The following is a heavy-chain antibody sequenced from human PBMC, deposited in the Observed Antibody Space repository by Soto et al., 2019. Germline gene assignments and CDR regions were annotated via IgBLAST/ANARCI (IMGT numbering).Heavy chain of an antibody. D-gene: IGHD6-6*01. CDR3: GRDPIAARRHNWSDP. V-gene: IGHV1-3*01. CDR2: INAGNGNT. CDR1: GYTFTIYI. J-gene: IGHJ5*02. Sequence: ASFRVSCKSSGYTFTIYIIHLVRQAPGKRLEWMGWINAGNGNTKYSQKFQGRVTITRDTSASTAYMELSILRSEDTAVYYCGRDPIAARRHNWSDPWGPGTLVTVSS.